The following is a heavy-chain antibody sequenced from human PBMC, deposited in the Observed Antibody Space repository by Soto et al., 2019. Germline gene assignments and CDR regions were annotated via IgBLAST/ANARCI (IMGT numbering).Heavy chain of an antibody. CDR2: IQSGGPT. CDR1: GFTVSSKY. D-gene: IGHD2-15*01. J-gene: IGHJ6*04. V-gene: IGHV3-66*01. Sequence: EVQLVESGGGLVQPGWSLRLSCAASGFTVSSKYMSWVRQAPGKGLEWVSLIQSGGPTYYADSVKGRFTISRDTSENTVHIQMDSLRAEDTAVYYCAMDDVLGDGGRCYGVTLDAWCKGTRVNVSS. CDR3: AMDDVLGDGGRCYGVTLDA.